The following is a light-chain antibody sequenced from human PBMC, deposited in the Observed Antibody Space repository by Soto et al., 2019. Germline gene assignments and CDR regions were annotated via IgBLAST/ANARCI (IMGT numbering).Light chain of an antibody. Sequence: QSVLTQPPSASGTPGQRVTISCSGSGSNIGSHDVYWYQHLPGTAPKVLIYRNDQRPSGVPGRFSASKSGTSASLAISGLQSEDEADYYCEAWDDSLIGVLFGGGTKLTVL. CDR2: RND. CDR1: GSNIGSHD. J-gene: IGLJ2*01. CDR3: EAWDDSLIGVL. V-gene: IGLV1-44*01.